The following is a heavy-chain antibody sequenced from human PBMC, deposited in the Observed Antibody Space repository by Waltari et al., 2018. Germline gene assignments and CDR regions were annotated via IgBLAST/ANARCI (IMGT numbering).Heavy chain of an antibody. CDR2: IYYSGST. V-gene: IGHV4-59*01. CDR3: AREDYGGTNFDY. J-gene: IGHJ4*02. CDR1: GGSISSYY. D-gene: IGHD4-17*01. Sequence: QVQLQESGPGLVKPSETLSLTCTVSGGSISSYYWSWIRQPPGKGLEWIGYIYYSGSTNYTPSLKSRVTISVDTSKNQFSLKLSSVTAADTAVYYCAREDYGGTNFDYWGQGTLVTVSS.